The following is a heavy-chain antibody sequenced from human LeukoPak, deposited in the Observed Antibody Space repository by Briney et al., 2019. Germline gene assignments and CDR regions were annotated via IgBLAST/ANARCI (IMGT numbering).Heavy chain of an antibody. Sequence: SQTLSLTCAISGDSVSSNSAAWNWIRQSPSRGLEWLGRTYYRSKWYNDYAVSVKSRITINPDTSKNQFSLKLSSVTAADTAVYYCARATNYDLWSAYYHHMDVWGKGTTVTVSS. CDR1: GDSVSSNSAA. CDR2: TYYRSKWYN. V-gene: IGHV6-1*01. J-gene: IGHJ6*04. D-gene: IGHD3-3*01. CDR3: ARATNYDLWSAYYHHMDV.